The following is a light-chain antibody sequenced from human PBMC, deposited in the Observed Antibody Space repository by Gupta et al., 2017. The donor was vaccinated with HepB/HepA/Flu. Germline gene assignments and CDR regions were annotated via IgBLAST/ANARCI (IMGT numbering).Light chain of an antibody. CDR3: NSRDSSGNHVV. J-gene: IGLJ2*01. CDR1: SLRSYY. Sequence: SSELTQDPAVSVALGQTVRITCQGDSLRSYYASWYQQKPGQAPVLVIYGKNNRPSGIPDRFSGSSSGNTASLTITGAQAEDEADYYCNSRDSSGNHVVFGGGTKLTCP. V-gene: IGLV3-19*01. CDR2: GKN.